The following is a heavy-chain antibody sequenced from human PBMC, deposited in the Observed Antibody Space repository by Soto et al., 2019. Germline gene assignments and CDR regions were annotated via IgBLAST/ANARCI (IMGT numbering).Heavy chain of an antibody. CDR2: IIPIIGVT. J-gene: IGHJ4*02. Sequence: QVQLVQSGAEVKRPGSSVKVSCESSGDTFNSYVISWVRQAPGQGLEWMGGIIPIIGVTHYAQKFQGRVTISALSSTGTAYMELTNLGFEDTALYYCASESLGAKGADHWGQGTVVTVSS. V-gene: IGHV1-69*17. CDR1: GDTFNSYV. D-gene: IGHD3-16*01. CDR3: ASESLGAKGADH.